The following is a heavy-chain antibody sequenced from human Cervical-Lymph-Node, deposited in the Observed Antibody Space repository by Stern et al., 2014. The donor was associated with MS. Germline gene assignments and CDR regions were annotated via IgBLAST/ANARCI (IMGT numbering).Heavy chain of an antibody. CDR3: GHRDYDSDSSGYSMDV. Sequence: QVTLRESGPTLVKPTQTLTLTCSFSGFSLSTSGKGVAWIRQSPGKALEWLALLYWDDDKRFSPSLKSRLTITKDTSKNQVVLAMTNMDPVDTGTYYCGHRDYDSDSSGYSMDVWGQGTTVTVSS. J-gene: IGHJ6*02. D-gene: IGHD3-22*01. CDR2: LYWDDDK. CDR1: GFSLSTSGKG. V-gene: IGHV2-5*02.